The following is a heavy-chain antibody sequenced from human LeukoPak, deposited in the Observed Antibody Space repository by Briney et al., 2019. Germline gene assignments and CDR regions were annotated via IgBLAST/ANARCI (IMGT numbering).Heavy chain of an antibody. Sequence: ASVKVSCKASGYTFTGYYMHWVRQAPGQGLEWMGWINPNSGGTNYAQKFQGRVTMTRDTSISTAYMELSRLRSDDTAVYYCARAGIAVAGTQTYYYYYMDVWGKGTTVTISS. V-gene: IGHV1-2*02. J-gene: IGHJ6*03. CDR3: ARAGIAVAGTQTYYYYYMDV. CDR2: INPNSGGT. D-gene: IGHD6-19*01. CDR1: GYTFTGYY.